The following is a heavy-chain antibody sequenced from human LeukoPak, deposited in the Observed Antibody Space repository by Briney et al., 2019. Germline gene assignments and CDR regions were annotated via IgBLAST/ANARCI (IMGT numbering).Heavy chain of an antibody. D-gene: IGHD3-22*01. Sequence: GASVKVSCKASGYTFTSYDINWVRQATGQGLEWMGWMNPNSGNTGYAQKFQGRVTMTRNTSISTAYMELSSLRSEDTAVYYCASRPLHYYDSSGYYPPWYFDYWGQGTLVTVSS. CDR1: GYTFTSYD. J-gene: IGHJ4*02. CDR2: MNPNSGNT. CDR3: ASRPLHYYDSSGYYPPWYFDY. V-gene: IGHV1-8*01.